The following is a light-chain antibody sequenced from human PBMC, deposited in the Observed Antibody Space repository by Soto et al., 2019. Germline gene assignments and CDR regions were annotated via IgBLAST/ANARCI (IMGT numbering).Light chain of an antibody. V-gene: IGKV1-39*01. CDR1: QSIGSY. Sequence: DIQMTQSPSSLSASVGDRVTITCRASQSIGSYFNWYQQKPGKAPKLLIYAASALESGVPSRFSGSGSGTNFTLTISDLQPEDFTTYYCQKSDSTPWTFGQGTKVDI. CDR2: AAS. J-gene: IGKJ1*01. CDR3: QKSDSTPWT.